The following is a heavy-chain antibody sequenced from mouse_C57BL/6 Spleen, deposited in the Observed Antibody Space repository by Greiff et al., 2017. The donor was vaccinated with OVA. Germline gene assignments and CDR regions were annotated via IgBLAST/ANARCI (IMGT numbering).Heavy chain of an antibody. CDR3: ARGGNYEGAMDY. J-gene: IGHJ4*01. Sequence: EVQLQESGPELVKPGASVKMSCKASGYTFTDYNMHWVKQSHGKSLEWIGYINPNNGGTSYNQKFKGKATLTVNKSSSTAYMELRSLTSEDSAVYYCARGGNYEGAMDYWGQGTSVTVSS. V-gene: IGHV1-22*01. CDR1: GYTFTDYN. D-gene: IGHD2-1*01. CDR2: INPNNGGT.